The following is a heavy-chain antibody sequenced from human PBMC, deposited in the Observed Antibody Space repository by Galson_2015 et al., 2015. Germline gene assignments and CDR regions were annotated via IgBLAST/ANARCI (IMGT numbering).Heavy chain of an antibody. D-gene: IGHD2-8*02. J-gene: IGHJ2*01. CDR2: VSYDGSNT. CDR1: GFTFSSYG. V-gene: IGHV3-30*03. CDR3: ARDNNVRLLLDWYFDL. Sequence: SLRLSCAASGFTFSSYGMHWVRQAPGRGLEWVAVVSYDGSNTYYAESVKGRFTVSRDDSRNTLFLQMNGLRAEDTAVYYCARDNNVRLLLDWYFDLWGRGTLVTVSS.